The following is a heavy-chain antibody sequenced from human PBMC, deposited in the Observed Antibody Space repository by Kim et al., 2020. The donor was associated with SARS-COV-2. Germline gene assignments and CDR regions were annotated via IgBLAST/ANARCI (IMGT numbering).Heavy chain of an antibody. CDR2: IYSGGST. D-gene: IGHD5-12*01. J-gene: IGHJ6*02. CDR3: ARGRWPRFWYYYGMDV. CDR1: GFTVSSNY. Sequence: GGSLRLSCAASGFTVSSNYMSWVRQAPGKGLDWVSVIYSGGSTYYADSVKGRFTISRDNSKNTLYLQMNSLRAEDTAVYYCARGRWPRFWYYYGMDVWGQGTTVTVSS. V-gene: IGHV3-53*01.